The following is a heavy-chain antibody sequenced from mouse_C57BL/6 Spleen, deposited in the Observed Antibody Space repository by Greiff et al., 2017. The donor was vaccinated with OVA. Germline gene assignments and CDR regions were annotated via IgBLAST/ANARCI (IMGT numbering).Heavy chain of an antibody. D-gene: IGHD1-1*01. CDR2: IYPGDGDT. J-gene: IGHJ4*01. V-gene: IGHV1-82*01. Sequence: LVESGPELVKPGASVKISCKASGYAFSSSWMNWVKQRPGKGLEWIGRIYPGDGDTNYNGKFKGKATLTADKSSSTAYMQLSSLTSEDSAVYFCARRDYGSKAMDYWGQGTSVTVSS. CDR1: GYAFSSSW. CDR3: ARRDYGSKAMDY.